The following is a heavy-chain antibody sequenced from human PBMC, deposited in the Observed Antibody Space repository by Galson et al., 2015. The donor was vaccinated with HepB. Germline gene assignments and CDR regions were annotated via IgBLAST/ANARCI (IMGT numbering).Heavy chain of an antibody. D-gene: IGHD1-26*01. CDR2: IKSKTDGGTT. CDR3: TTTPYSGSYYRVPFDY. V-gene: IGHV3-15*01. CDR1: GFTFSNAW. Sequence: SLRLSCAASGFTFSNAWMSWVRQAPGKGLEWVGRIKSKTDGGTTDYAAPVKGRFTISRDDSKNTLYLQMNSLKTEDTAVYYCTTTPYSGSYYRVPFDYWGQGTLVTVSS. J-gene: IGHJ4*02.